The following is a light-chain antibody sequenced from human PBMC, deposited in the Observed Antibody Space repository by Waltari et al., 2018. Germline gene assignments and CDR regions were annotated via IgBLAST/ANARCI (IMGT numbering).Light chain of an antibody. J-gene: IGLJ2*01. Sequence: QSALTQPPSASESPGQSVAISCTGTSSDVGGYNYVSWYQQHPGKAPKLLIYEGSKRPAGVPVRFSGSKSGNTASLTVSGLQAEDEADYYCSSYTGSNVVFGGGTKLTVL. V-gene: IGLV2-8*01. CDR2: EGS. CDR1: SSDVGGYNY. CDR3: SSYTGSNVV.